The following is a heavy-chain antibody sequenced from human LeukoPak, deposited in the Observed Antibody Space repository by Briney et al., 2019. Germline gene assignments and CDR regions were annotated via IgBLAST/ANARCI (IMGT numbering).Heavy chain of an antibody. CDR2: IIPIFGTA. D-gene: IGHD3-9*01. Sequence: SVKVSCKASGGTFSSYAISWVRQAPGQGHEWMGGIIPIFGTANYAQKFQGRVTITADKSTSTAYMELSSLRSEDTAVYYCARDRGYDILTGYGWFDPWGQGTLVTVSS. J-gene: IGHJ5*02. CDR3: ARDRGYDILTGYGWFDP. V-gene: IGHV1-69*06. CDR1: GGTFSSYA.